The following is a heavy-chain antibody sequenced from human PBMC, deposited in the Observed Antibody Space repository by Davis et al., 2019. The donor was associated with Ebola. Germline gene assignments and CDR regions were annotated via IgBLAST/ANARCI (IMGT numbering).Heavy chain of an antibody. J-gene: IGHJ4*02. V-gene: IGHV3-53*04. CDR3: ARSYSSSWYTESYYFDY. D-gene: IGHD6-13*01. Sequence: PSETLSLTCTVSGGSISSSSYYWGWIRQAPGKGLEWVSVIYSGGSTYYADSVKGRFTISRHNSKNTLYLQMNSLRAEDTAVYYCARSYSSSWYTESYYFDYWGQGTLVTVSS. CDR2: IYSGGST. CDR1: GGSISSSSYY.